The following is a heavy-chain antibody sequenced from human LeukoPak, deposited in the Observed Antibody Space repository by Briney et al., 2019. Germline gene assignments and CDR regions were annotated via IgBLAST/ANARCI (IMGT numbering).Heavy chain of an antibody. Sequence: GGSLRLSCAASGFTVSRNYMSWVRQAPGKGLEWVSMIYSGGSTYYADSVKGRFTISRDNSKNTVYLQMNSLRAEDTAVYYCARPYGDSRQPYFDHWGQGTLVTVSS. CDR1: GFTVSRNY. D-gene: IGHD4-17*01. V-gene: IGHV3-66*04. CDR2: IYSGGST. CDR3: ARPYGDSRQPYFDH. J-gene: IGHJ4*02.